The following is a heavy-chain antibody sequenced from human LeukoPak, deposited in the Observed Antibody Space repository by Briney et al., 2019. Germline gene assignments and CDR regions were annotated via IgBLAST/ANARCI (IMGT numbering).Heavy chain of an antibody. V-gene: IGHV3-15*01. CDR2: IKSKTDGGTT. CDR3: TTDRYSSGWPRDAFDI. D-gene: IGHD6-19*01. CDR1: GFTFSSYA. Sequence: PGGSLRLSCAASGFTFSSYAMSWVRQAPGKGLEWVGRIKSKTDGGTTDYAAPVKGRFTISRDDSKNTLYLQMNSLKTEDTAVYYCTTDRYSSGWPRDAFDIWGQGTMVTVSS. J-gene: IGHJ3*02.